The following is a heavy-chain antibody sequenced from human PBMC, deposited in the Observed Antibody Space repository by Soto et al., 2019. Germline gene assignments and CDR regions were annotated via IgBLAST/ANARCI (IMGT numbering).Heavy chain of an antibody. V-gene: IGHV1-2*04. CDR3: ARGGWAEYNWNYSPFALYGMDV. J-gene: IGHJ6*02. D-gene: IGHD1-7*01. CDR2: INPNSGGT. CDR1: GYTFTGYY. Sequence: QVQLVQSGAEVKKPGASVKVSCKASGYTFTGYYMHWVRQAPGQGLEWMGWINPNSGGTNYAQKFQGWVTMTRDTSISTAYMELSRLRSDDTAVYYCARGGWAEYNWNYSPFALYGMDVWGQGTTVTVSS.